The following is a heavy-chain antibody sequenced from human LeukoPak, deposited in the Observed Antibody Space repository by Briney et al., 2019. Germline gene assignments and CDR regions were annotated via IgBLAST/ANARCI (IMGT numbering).Heavy chain of an antibody. CDR2: IYPGDSDT. CDR3: ARSAMVRGVINWFDP. J-gene: IGHJ5*02. Sequence: GESLKISCKGSGYRFTSYWIGWVRPIPGKGLEWMGIIYPGDSDTRYSPSFQGQVTISADKSISTAYLQWSSLKASDTAMYYCARSAMVRGVINWFDPWGQGTLVTVSS. D-gene: IGHD3-10*01. CDR1: GYRFTSYW. V-gene: IGHV5-51*01.